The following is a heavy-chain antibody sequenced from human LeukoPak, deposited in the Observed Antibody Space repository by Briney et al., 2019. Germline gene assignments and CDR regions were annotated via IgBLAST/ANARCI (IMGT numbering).Heavy chain of an antibody. J-gene: IGHJ6*03. D-gene: IGHD2-2*03. CDR1: GGSISPYY. CDR2: IYYSGNT. CDR3: AKWIYYYYMDV. Sequence: PSETLSLTCTVSGGSISPYYWSWIRQPPGKGLEWLGYIYYSGNTDYNPSLKSRVAISVDTSKNQFSLKLSSVTAADTAVYYCAKWIYYYYMDVWGKGTTVTVSS. V-gene: IGHV4-59*01.